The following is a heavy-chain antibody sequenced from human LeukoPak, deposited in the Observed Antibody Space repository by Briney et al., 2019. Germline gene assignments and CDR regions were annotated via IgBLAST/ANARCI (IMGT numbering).Heavy chain of an antibody. CDR3: AREGVWGYCSGGSCSQFDP. D-gene: IGHD2-15*01. V-gene: IGHV4-4*07. CDR2: IYTSGST. J-gene: IGHJ5*02. CDR1: GGSISSYY. Sequence: PSETLSLTCTVSGGSISSYYWSWLRQPAGKGLEWIGRIYTSGSTNYNPSLKSRVTMSVDTSKNQFSLKLSSVTAADTAVYYCAREGVWGYCSGGSCSQFDPWGQGTLVTVSS.